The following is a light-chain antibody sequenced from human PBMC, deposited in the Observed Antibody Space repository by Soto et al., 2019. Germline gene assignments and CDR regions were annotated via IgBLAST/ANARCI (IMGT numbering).Light chain of an antibody. CDR3: CSYAGSYV. Sequence: QSALTQPRSVSGSPGQSVTISCTGTSSDVGGYNYVSWYQQHPGKAPKLMIYDVSTRPSGVPDRFSGSKSGNTASLTISGPEAEDEADYYCCSYAGSYVFGTGTKLTVL. CDR2: DVS. V-gene: IGLV2-11*01. CDR1: SSDVGGYNY. J-gene: IGLJ1*01.